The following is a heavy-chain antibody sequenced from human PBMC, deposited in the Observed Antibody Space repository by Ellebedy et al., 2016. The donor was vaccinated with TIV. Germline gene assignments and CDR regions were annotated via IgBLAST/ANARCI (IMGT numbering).Heavy chain of an antibody. V-gene: IGHV5-51*01. CDR1: GYSFTSYW. CDR3: ARRVDGATFDY. D-gene: IGHD4-17*01. Sequence: GGSLRLXCKGSGYSFTSYWIGWVRQMPGKGLEWMGIIYPGKSDTRYSPSFQGQVTISADKSISTAYLQWSSLKASDTAMYYCARRVDGATFDYWGQGTLVTVSS. CDR2: IYPGKSDT. J-gene: IGHJ4*02.